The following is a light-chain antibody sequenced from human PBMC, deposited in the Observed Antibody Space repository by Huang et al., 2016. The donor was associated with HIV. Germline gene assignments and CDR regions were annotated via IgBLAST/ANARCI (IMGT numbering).Light chain of an antibody. CDR1: QPVLNSSNNKNY. J-gene: IGKJ3*01. CDR3: QQYYNTPRT. V-gene: IGKV4-1*01. Sequence: DIVMTQSPDFLSVSLGAMATISFKSSQPVLNSSNNKNYLAWYRQKPGQHPNLLIFWASSRESGVPERFSGSGSGTDITLTINGLKPEDVAVYYCQQYYNTPRTFGPGTKVDI. CDR2: WAS.